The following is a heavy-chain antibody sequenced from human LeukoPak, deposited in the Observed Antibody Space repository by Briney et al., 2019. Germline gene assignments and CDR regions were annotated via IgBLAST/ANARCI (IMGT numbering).Heavy chain of an antibody. V-gene: IGHV1-8*01. Sequence: GASVKVSCKTSGYTFTNYDIHWVRQATGQGPEWIGWMNPNSGNTGYAQKFQGRVTMTRDTSISTAYMELSSLRSEDTAVYYCVRPHTFYDSARYFDLWGRGTLVTVSS. CDR1: GYTFTNYD. CDR3: VRPHTFYDSARYFDL. D-gene: IGHD3-16*01. CDR2: MNPNSGNT. J-gene: IGHJ2*01.